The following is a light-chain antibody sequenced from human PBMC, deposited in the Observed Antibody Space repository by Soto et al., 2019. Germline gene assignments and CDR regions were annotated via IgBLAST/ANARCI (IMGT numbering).Light chain of an antibody. CDR2: GAS. V-gene: IGKV3-20*01. J-gene: IGKJ4*01. CDR1: LSVSSSY. Sequence: EIVLTQSPGTLSLSPGEGATLSCRASLSVSSSYLAWYQQKPGQAPRLLIYGASSRATGIPDRFSGSGSGTDFTLTISSLGPEDFAVYYFQQYGSSPLTFGGGTKVEIK. CDR3: QQYGSSPLT.